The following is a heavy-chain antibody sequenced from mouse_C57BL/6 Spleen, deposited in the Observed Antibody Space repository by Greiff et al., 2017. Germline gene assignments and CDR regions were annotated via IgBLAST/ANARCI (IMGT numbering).Heavy chain of an antibody. CDR2: INPSSGYT. V-gene: IGHV1-7*01. CDR1: GYTFTSYW. J-gene: IGHJ4*01. CDR3: ERSSVTTVVATGAMDY. Sequence: QVQLQQSGAELAKPGASVKLSCKASGYTFTSYWMHWVKQRPGQGLEWIGYINPSSGYTKYNQKFKDKATLTADKSSSTAYMQLSSLTYEDSAVYYCERSSVTTVVATGAMDYWGQGTSVTVSS. D-gene: IGHD1-1*01.